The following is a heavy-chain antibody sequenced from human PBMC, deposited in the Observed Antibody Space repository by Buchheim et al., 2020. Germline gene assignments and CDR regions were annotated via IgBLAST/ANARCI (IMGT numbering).Heavy chain of an antibody. CDR2: MSGSGGGT. CDR1: GFTLSSYS. D-gene: IGHD2-15*01. CDR3: AKRGGSTYYFDY. V-gene: IGHV3-23*01. J-gene: IGHJ4*01. Sequence: EVQLLESGGGLVQPGGSLRLSCAASGFTLSSYSMSWVRQAPGKGLEWVSSMSGSGGGTYYADSLKGRFAISIDSSKNTLYLQMNSLRADDTAVYYCAKRGGSTYYFDYWGHGTL.